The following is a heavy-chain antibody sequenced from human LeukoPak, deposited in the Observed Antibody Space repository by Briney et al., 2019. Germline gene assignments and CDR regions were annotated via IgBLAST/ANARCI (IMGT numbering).Heavy chain of an antibody. V-gene: IGHV1-2*02. J-gene: IGHJ4*02. Sequence: PAASVKVSCKASGYTFTGYYMHWVRQAPGQGLEWMGWINPNSGGTNYAQKFQGRVTMTRDTSISTAYMELSRLRSDDTAVYYCARGAARMVEMGTIISFEYWGQGTLVTVSS. CDR3: ARGAARMVEMGTIISFEY. CDR2: INPNSGGT. D-gene: IGHD5-24*01. CDR1: GYTFTGYY.